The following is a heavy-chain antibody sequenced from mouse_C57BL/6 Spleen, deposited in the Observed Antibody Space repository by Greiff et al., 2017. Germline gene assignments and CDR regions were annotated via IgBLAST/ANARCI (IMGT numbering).Heavy chain of an antibody. Sequence: EVKVVESGGGLVKPGGSLKLSCAASGFTFSDYGMHWVRQAPEKGLEWVAYISSGSSTIYYADTVKGRFTISRDNAKNTLFLQMTSLRSEDTAMYYCARDYDGYYEDYWGQGTSVTVSS. D-gene: IGHD2-3*01. V-gene: IGHV5-17*01. CDR3: ARDYDGYYEDY. J-gene: IGHJ4*01. CDR1: GFTFSDYG. CDR2: ISSGSSTI.